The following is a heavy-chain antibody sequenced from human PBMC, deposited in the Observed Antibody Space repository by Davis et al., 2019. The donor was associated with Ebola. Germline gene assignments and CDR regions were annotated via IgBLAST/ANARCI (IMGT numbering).Heavy chain of an antibody. CDR1: GGSISSGGYS. V-gene: IGHV4-30-2*01. Sequence: MPSETLSLTCAVSGGSISSGGYSWSWIRQPPGKGLEWIGYIYHSGSTYYNPSLKSRVTISVDRSKNQFSLKLSSVTAADTAVYYCARGTGGYYYDSSGYYARHDAFDIWGQGTMVTVSS. J-gene: IGHJ3*02. D-gene: IGHD3-22*01. CDR3: ARGTGGYYYDSSGYYARHDAFDI. CDR2: IYHSGST.